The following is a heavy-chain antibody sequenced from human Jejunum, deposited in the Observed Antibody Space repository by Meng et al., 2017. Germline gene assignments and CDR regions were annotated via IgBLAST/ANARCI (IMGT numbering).Heavy chain of an antibody. V-gene: IGHV4-4*02. CDR3: ARAIRERYFDS. D-gene: IGHD1-14*01. J-gene: IGHJ4*02. CDR1: CASPTDSFH. Sequence: QAWGPGSVAPAGSPSPTWASSCASPTDSFHGTWTRQAPGNGREGSGKVWPGGATYYKPSLSSLITISIDTSNNQFSLEVAFLTAADTAVYYCARAIRERYFDSWGQGTLVTVSS. CDR2: VWPGGAT.